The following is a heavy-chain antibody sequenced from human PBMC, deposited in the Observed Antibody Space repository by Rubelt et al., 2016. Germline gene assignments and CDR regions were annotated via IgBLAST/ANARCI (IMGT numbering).Heavy chain of an antibody. CDR1: GGSISSGGYY. CDR3: ATYFSTPGYFDL. D-gene: IGHD2-2*01. CDR2: IYYSGRT. V-gene: IGHV4-31*03. J-gene: IGHJ2*01. Sequence: QLQLQESGPGLVKPSETLSLSCTVSGGSISSGGYYWSWIRQHPGKGLEWIGYIYYSGRTYSNPSLKSRVTISVETSKNQFSRKLSSVTAADTAVYYCATYFSTPGYFDLWGRGTLVTVSS.